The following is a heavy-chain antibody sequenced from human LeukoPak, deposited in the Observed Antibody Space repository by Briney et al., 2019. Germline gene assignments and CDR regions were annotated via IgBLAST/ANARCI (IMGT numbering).Heavy chain of an antibody. CDR2: NWNSDNI. Sequence: GGSLRLSCAASGFTFNDHAMYWVRQAPGKGLEWVSGNWNSDNIGYAGSVKGRFTISRDDAKNSLFLQMNSRRTEDTALYYCARASYYYDTTGLGAVDIWGQGTMVTVSS. CDR1: GFTFNDHA. D-gene: IGHD3-22*01. CDR3: ARASYYYDTTGLGAVDI. V-gene: IGHV3-9*01. J-gene: IGHJ3*02.